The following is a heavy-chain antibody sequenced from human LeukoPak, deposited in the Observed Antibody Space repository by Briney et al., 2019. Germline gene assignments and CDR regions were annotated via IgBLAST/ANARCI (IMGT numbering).Heavy chain of an antibody. CDR3: AKGDYYDFDY. CDR1: GFTFSNFG. V-gene: IGHV3-23*01. CDR2: ITSGVGIT. D-gene: IGHD3-10*01. Sequence: GGSLRLSCAASGFTFSNFGMNWVRQAPGKGLEWVSIITSGVGITYYADSVKGRFTISRDNSKNTLYLQMNRLRAEDTAVYYCAKGDYYDFDYWGQGTLVTVSS. J-gene: IGHJ4*02.